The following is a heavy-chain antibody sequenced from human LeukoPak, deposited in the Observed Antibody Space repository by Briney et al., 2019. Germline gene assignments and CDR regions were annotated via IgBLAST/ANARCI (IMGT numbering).Heavy chain of an antibody. D-gene: IGHD2-15*01. Sequence: GGSLRLSCAASGFTFSNYGMSWVRQAPGEGLEWVSSISNSGFGTYYADSVKGRFSISRDNSKNTLYLQLNRLRAEDTAVYYCAKDLVVVAATDDFWGQGSLVTVSS. J-gene: IGHJ4*02. CDR2: ISNSGFGT. V-gene: IGHV3-23*01. CDR3: AKDLVVVAATDDF. CDR1: GFTFSNYG.